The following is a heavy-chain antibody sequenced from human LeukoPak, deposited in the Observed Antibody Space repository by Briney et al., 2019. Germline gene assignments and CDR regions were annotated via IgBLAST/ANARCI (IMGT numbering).Heavy chain of an antibody. CDR3: ARDGPLGYFQD. CDR2: IRPDFRMT. J-gene: IGHJ1*01. D-gene: IGHD3-10*01. CDR1: GYTFGTSG. V-gene: IGHV1-18*01. Sequence: ASVKLSCKTSGYTFGTSGICWVRQAPGQGLEWMGWIRPDFRMTYYAQKVQGRVAMTADTSTRTAYLELRSLGSDDTAVYYCARDGPLGYFQDWGQGTLVTVSS.